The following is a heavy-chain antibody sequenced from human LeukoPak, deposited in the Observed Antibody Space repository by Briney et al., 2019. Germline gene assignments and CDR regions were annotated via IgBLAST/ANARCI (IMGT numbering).Heavy chain of an antibody. CDR1: GGSFSAYY. CDR2: INHSGST. J-gene: IGHJ4*02. D-gene: IGHD6-13*01. Sequence: SDTLSLTCAVYGGSFSAYYWRSIRHPPGNGREWIGEINHSGSTNYNPSLKSRVTISVDTSKSQFSLKLRSVTAADTAVYYCASFTRYSSSWHRRTYYFDYWGQGTLVTVSS. V-gene: IGHV4-34*01. CDR3: ASFTRYSSSWHRRTYYFDY.